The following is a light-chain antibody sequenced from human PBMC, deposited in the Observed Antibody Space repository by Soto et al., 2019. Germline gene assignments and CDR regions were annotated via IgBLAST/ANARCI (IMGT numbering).Light chain of an antibody. V-gene: IGKV1-5*01. CDR2: DAS. J-gene: IGKJ2*01. CDR3: QQYNSYSQT. Sequence: DIQMTQSPSTLSASVGDRVTITCRASQSISSWLAWYQQKPGKDPKHLIYDASSLESGVTSRFSGSGSGTEFTLTISSLQPDDFATYYFQQYNSYSQTFRQGNKLEIK. CDR1: QSISSW.